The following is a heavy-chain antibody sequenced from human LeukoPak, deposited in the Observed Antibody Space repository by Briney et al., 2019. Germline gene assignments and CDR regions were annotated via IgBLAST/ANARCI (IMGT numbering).Heavy chain of an antibody. J-gene: IGHJ5*02. Sequence: GGSLRLSCAASGFTFSDYYMSWIRQAPGKGLEWVSYISSSGSTIYYADSVKGRFTISRDNAKNSLYLQMNSLRAEDTAVYYCARSYYSSGSYNWFDPWGQGTLVTVSS. D-gene: IGHD3-10*01. V-gene: IGHV3-11*04. CDR2: ISSSGSTI. CDR3: ARSYYSSGSYNWFDP. CDR1: GFTFSDYY.